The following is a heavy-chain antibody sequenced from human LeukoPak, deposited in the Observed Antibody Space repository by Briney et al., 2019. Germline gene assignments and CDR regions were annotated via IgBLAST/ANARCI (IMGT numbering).Heavy chain of an antibody. CDR3: ARLLGGYSSGYRPRGRFDP. CDR1: GYTFTGYY. Sequence: ASVKVSCKASGYTFTGYYMHWVRQAPGQGLEWMGWINPNSGGTNYAQKFQGRVTMTRDTSISTAYMELSRLRSDDTAVYYCARLLGGYSSGYRPRGRFDPWGQGTLVTVSS. J-gene: IGHJ5*02. V-gene: IGHV1-2*02. CDR2: INPNSGGT. D-gene: IGHD3-22*01.